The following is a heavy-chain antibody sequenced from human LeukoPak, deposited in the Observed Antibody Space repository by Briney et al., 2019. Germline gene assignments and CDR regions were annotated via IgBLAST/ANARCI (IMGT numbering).Heavy chain of an antibody. J-gene: IGHJ6*03. CDR3: ARGRRDGPVALRKSYYYCYMDV. D-gene: IGHD3-16*01. CDR1: GGSINSYY. CDR2: IYYSGST. V-gene: IGHV4-59*01. Sequence: PSETLSLTCTVSGGSINSYYWSWIRQPPGKGLEWIGYIYYSGSTNYNPSLKSRVTISVDTSKNQFSLKLSSVTAADTAVYYCARGRRDGPVALRKSYYYCYMDVWGKGTTVTVSS.